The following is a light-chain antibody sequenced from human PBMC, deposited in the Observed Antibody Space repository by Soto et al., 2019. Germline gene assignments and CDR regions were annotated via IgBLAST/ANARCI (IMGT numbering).Light chain of an antibody. V-gene: IGKV3-15*01. CDR1: QSVSSN. J-gene: IGKJ3*01. Sequence: EIVMTQSPATLSVSPGARATLSCRASQSVSSNLAWYQQKPGQAPRLLIYGASTRATGIPARFSGSGSGTEFTLTISSLQSEDFAVYYCQHYNNWPPKFTFGPGTQVDIK. CDR2: GAS. CDR3: QHYNNWPPKFT.